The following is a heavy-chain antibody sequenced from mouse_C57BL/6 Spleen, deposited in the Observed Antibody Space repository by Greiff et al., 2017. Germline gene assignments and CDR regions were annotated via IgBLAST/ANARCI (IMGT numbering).Heavy chain of an antibody. CDR1: GYTFTSYG. Sequence: VQLQQSGAELARPGASVKLSCKASGYTFTSYGISWVKQRTGQGLEWIGEIYPRSGNTYYNEKFKGKATLTADKSSSTAYMELRSLTSEDSAVYFCARVGYDYDGAWFAYWGQGTLVTVSA. V-gene: IGHV1-81*01. J-gene: IGHJ3*01. D-gene: IGHD2-4*01. CDR2: IYPRSGNT. CDR3: ARVGYDYDGAWFAY.